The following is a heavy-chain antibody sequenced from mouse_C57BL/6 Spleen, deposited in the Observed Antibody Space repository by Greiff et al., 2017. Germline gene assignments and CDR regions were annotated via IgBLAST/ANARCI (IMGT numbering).Heavy chain of an antibody. CDR3: ARGDWDGDVGV. CDR2: IDPNSGGT. J-gene: IGHJ1*03. V-gene: IGHV1-72*01. Sequence: VQLQQPGAELVKPGASVKLSCKASGYTFTSYWMHWVKQRPGRGLEWIGRIDPNSGGTKYNEKFKSKATLTVDKPSSTAFMRLSGLTSEDSAVYYCARGDWDGDVGVWGTGATVTVSS. CDR1: GYTFTSYW. D-gene: IGHD4-1*01.